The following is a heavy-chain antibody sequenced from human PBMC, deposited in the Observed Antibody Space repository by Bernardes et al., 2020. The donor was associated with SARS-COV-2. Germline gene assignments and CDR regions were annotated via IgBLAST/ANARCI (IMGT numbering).Heavy chain of an antibody. CDR3: ALPPTNYDRYAMDV. CDR1: GYPFTGYY. V-gene: IGHV1-2*02. Sequence: ASMKVSCKASGYPFTGYYLHWVRQAPGQGLEWMGWINPNSGGTNYAQKFLGRVTMTRDTSISTAYMELSRLRSDDTAVYYCALPPTNYDRYAMDVWGQGTTVTVSS. D-gene: IGHD3-22*01. J-gene: IGHJ6*02. CDR2: INPNSGGT.